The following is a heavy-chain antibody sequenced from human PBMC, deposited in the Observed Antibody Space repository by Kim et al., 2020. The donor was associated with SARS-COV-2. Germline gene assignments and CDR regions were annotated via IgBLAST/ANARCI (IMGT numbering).Heavy chain of an antibody. CDR2: INHSGST. D-gene: IGHD3-10*01. CDR1: GGSFSGYY. V-gene: IGHV4-34*01. J-gene: IGHJ4*02. CDR3: ARGGVVRGVIIRGRSFDY. Sequence: SETLSLTCAVYGGSFSGYYWSWIRQPPGKGLEWIGEINHSGSTNYNPSLKSRVTISVDTSKNQFSLKLSSVTAADTAVYYCARGGVVRGVIIRGRSFDYWGQGTLVTVSS.